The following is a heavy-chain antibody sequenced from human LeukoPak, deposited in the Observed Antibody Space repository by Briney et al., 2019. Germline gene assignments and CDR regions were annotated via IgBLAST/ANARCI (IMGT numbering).Heavy chain of an antibody. CDR2: IYTSGST. V-gene: IGHV4-61*02. J-gene: IGHJ4*02. CDR1: GGSISSGSYY. D-gene: IGHD3-10*01. CDR3: ATGTGDFDY. Sequence: SETLSLTCTVSGGSISSGSYYWSWIRQPAGKGLEWIGRIYTSGSTNYNPSLKSRVTMSVDTSKNQFSLKLSSVTAADTAVYYCATGTGDFDYWGQGTLVTVSS.